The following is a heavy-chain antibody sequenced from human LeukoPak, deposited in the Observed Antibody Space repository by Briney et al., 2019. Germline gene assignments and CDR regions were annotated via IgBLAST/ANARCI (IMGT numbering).Heavy chain of an antibody. J-gene: IGHJ4*02. D-gene: IGHD1-26*01. CDR2: ISINTDT. Sequence: GGSLTLPCAASGIPVTGNYMSWVRQPPGKGLEWVSFISINTDTFYADSVRGRFTISRDSSENTLFLQMNSLRDEDSAVYYCAIAQSWDELFDSWGQGTLVTVSS. V-gene: IGHV3-53*01. CDR3: AIAQSWDELFDS. CDR1: GIPVTGNY.